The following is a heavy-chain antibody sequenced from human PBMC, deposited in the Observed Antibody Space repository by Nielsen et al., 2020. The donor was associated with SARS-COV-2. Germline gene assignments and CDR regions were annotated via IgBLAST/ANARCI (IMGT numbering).Heavy chain of an antibody. V-gene: IGHV1-69*13. CDR3: VRGLQVPNGLAHR. J-gene: IGHJ4*02. Sequence: SVKVSCKASGGTFSSYAISWVRQAPGQGLEWMGGIIPIFGTANYAQKFQGRVTITADESTSTAYMELSSLRAEDTAVYYCVRGLQVPNGLAHRWGQGTLVTVSS. D-gene: IGHD3-16*01. CDR1: GGTFSSYA. CDR2: IIPIFGTA.